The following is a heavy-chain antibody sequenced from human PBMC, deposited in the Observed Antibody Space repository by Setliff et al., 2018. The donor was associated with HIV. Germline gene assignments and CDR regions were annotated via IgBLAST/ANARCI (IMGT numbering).Heavy chain of an antibody. D-gene: IGHD3-9*01. CDR3: ARVGGVLTGTPHFDF. CDR1: GGSISHYY. CDR2: IFYSGST. V-gene: IGHV4-59*01. Sequence: LSLTCTVSGGSISHYYWTWIRQPPGKGLEWIGYIFYSGSTDYNPSLKSRFTISVDTPNNQFSLSLNSVTAADTAVYYCARVGGVLTGTPHFDFWGQGILVTVSS. J-gene: IGHJ4*02.